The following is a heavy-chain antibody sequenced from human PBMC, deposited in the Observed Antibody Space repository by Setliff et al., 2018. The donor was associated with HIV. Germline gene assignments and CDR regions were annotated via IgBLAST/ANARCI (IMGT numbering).Heavy chain of an antibody. J-gene: IGHJ4*02. V-gene: IGHV1-18*01. CDR2: ISAYNGNT. CDR3: ARDYCSSTTCEDYFDY. CDR1: GYTFTSYG. D-gene: IGHD2-2*01. Sequence: ASVKVSCKSSGYTFTSYGISWVRQAPGQGLEWVGWISAYNGNTNYAQKLQGRVTMTTDTSTSTAYMELRSPRSDDTAVYYCARDYCSSTTCEDYFDYWGQGTLVTVSS.